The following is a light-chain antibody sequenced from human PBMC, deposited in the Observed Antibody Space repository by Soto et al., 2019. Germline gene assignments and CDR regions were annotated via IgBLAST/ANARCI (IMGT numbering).Light chain of an antibody. CDR2: DAS. CDR3: QQYNNCPPLT. J-gene: IGKJ4*01. Sequence: EIVMTQSPSTLSVSPGDRATLSCRASQRVSSSLAWYQQIPGQAPRRLIYDASTRATGIPARFGGSGSGTEFTLTISSLLSEAFAVYYCQQYNNCPPLTFGGGTKVELK. CDR1: QRVSSS. V-gene: IGKV3-15*01.